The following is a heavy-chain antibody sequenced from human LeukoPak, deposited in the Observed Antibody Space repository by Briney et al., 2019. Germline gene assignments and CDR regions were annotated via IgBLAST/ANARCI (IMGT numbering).Heavy chain of an antibody. V-gene: IGHV4-59*08. D-gene: IGHD7-27*01. CDR1: GGSISTYY. J-gene: IGHJ4*02. CDR2: IYYSGVT. Sequence: SETLSLTCTVSGGSISTYYWTWIRQPPGKGLEWIGFIYYSGVTKSNPSLESRVTTSLDMSKNRFSLKLSTVTAADTAVYYCARRPTGDPKFDYWGQGTLVTVSS. CDR3: ARRPTGDPKFDY.